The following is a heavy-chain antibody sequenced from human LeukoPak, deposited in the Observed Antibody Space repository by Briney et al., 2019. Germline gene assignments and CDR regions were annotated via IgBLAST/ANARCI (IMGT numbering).Heavy chain of an antibody. Sequence: SETLSLTCNVSGDSISPYYWSWIRQSPGEGLEWIGYVYYSGSSNYNPSLKSRVTISVDTSKNHFSLKLTSVTAADTAVYYCARYGSAWAFDYWGQGALVTVSS. CDR3: ARYGSAWAFDY. CDR1: GDSISPYY. V-gene: IGHV4-59*01. CDR2: VYYSGSS. D-gene: IGHD1-26*01. J-gene: IGHJ4*02.